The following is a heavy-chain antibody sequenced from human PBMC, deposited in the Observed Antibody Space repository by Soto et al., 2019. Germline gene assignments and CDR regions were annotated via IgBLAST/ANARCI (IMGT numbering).Heavy chain of an antibody. CDR1: GFSLSTSGMC. Sequence: SGPTLVNPTQTLTLTCTFSGFSLSTSGMCVSWIRQPPWKALEWLARIDWTDDKYYSTSVKTRLTISKETSKNQVVLTMTNMDPVDTATYYCARTEVLTIFGPLRRYYYYYMDVWGKGTTVTVSS. J-gene: IGHJ6*03. CDR3: ARTEVLTIFGPLRRYYYYYMDV. D-gene: IGHD3-3*01. CDR2: IDWTDDK. V-gene: IGHV2-70*11.